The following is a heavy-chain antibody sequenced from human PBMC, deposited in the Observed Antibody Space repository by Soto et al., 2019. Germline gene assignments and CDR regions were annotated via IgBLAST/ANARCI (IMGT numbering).Heavy chain of an antibody. V-gene: IGHV6-1*01. J-gene: IGHJ5*02. CDR1: GDSVSSNSAA. CDR3: ARGHYDSSGYYYVRLDP. Sequence: SQTLSLTCAISGDSVSSNSAAWNWIRQSPSRGLEWLGRTYYRSKWYNDYAVSVKSRITINPDTSKNQFSLQLNSVTPEDTAVYYCARGHYDSSGYYYVRLDPWGQGTLVTVSS. D-gene: IGHD3-22*01. CDR2: TYYRSKWYN.